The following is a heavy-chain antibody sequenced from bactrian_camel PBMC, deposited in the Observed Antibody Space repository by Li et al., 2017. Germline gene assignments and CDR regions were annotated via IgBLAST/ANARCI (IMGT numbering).Heavy chain of an antibody. J-gene: IGHJ4*01. CDR1: GGSDFDDSE. D-gene: IGHD1*01. CDR3: AAGRILQRPLLVDEYTY. CDR2: INSVGKT. Sequence: EVQLVESGGGSVQAGGPLRLSCTPSGGSDFDDSEMGWFRQAPGMECELVSTINSVGKTYYLDSVKGRFTISQETGKYTFYLDMDNLESSDTATYYCAAGRILQRPLLVDEYTYWGQGTQVTVS. V-gene: IGHV3S66*01.